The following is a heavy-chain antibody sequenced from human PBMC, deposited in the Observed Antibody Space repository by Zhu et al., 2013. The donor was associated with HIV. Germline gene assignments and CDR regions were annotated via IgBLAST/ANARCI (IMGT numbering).Heavy chain of an antibody. V-gene: IGHV4-59*02. CDR3: AKEGSNKAVDY. J-gene: IGHJ4*02. CDR2: ISQIWKY. CDR1: GDSVSGYY. D-gene: IGHD3-10*01. Sequence: QVQLRESGPGLVKPSATLSLTCAVSGDSVSGYYWSWIRQPPGKGLEWLGYISQIWKYQVQSLPRESSHHIKRGVQERLLPEADLCDRRGHGHLLCAKEGSNKAVDYWGPGLLVTVSS.